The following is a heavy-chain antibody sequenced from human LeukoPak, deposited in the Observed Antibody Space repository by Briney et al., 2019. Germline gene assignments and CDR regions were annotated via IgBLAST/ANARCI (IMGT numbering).Heavy chain of an antibody. V-gene: IGHV3-33*01. J-gene: IGHJ6*02. CDR2: IWYDGSNK. Sequence: QPGGSLRLSCAATGFTFSSYGMHWVRQAPGKGLEWVAVIWYDGSNKCYADSVKGRFTISRDNSKNTLYLQMNSLRAEDTAVYYCAGGYGEYYYGMDVWGQGTTATVSS. D-gene: IGHD4-17*01. CDR3: AGGYGEYYYGMDV. CDR1: GFTFSSYG.